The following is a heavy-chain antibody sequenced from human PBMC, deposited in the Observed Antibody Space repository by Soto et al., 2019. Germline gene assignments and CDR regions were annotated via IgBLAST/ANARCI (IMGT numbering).Heavy chain of an antibody. V-gene: IGHV3-9*01. Sequence: PGGSLRLSCAASGFTFDDYAMHWVRQAPGKGLEWVSGISWNSGSIGYADSVKGRFTISRDNAKNSLYLQMNSLRAEDTALYYCARESITIFGVATRYYYYYMDVWGKGTTVTVSS. J-gene: IGHJ6*03. CDR2: ISWNSGSI. CDR3: ARESITIFGVATRYYYYYMDV. D-gene: IGHD3-3*01. CDR1: GFTFDDYA.